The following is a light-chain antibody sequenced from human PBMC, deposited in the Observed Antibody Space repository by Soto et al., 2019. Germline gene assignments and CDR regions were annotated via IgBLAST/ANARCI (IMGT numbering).Light chain of an antibody. V-gene: IGKV1-39*01. CDR2: AAS. CDR3: QQSYNTPQT. CDR1: QSINIY. J-gene: IGKJ1*01. Sequence: DIQMTQSASSLSASVGDSVSITCRASQSINIYLNWYQQKPGKAPKLLIYAASNLQSAVPSRFSGSGSGTDFTLTISNLQPEDFATYYCQQSYNTPQTFGQGTKVDIK.